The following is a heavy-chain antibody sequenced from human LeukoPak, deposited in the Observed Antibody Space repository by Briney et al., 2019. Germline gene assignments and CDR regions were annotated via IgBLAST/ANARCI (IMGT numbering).Heavy chain of an antibody. V-gene: IGHV3-53*01. CDR2: IYVGGTT. Sequence: GGSLRLSCAASGFTVSSNYMSWVRQAPGKGLEWVSVIYVGGTTYYADSVKGRFTISRDNSKNTLYLQMNSLRADDTAVYYCARDCHGSIPWGQGTLVTVSS. CDR1: GFTVSSNY. J-gene: IGHJ5*02. CDR3: ARDCHGSIP.